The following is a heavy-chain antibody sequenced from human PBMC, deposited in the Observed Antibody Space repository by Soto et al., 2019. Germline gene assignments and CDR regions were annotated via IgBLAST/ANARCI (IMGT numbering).Heavy chain of an antibody. CDR2: ISSSSTYI. J-gene: IGHJ4*02. D-gene: IGHD2-2*01. V-gene: IGHV3-21*01. Sequence: EVQLVESGGGLVKPGGSLRLSCAASGFTFSSYSMYWVRQAPGKGLEWVSSISSSSTYIYYADSVKGRFTISRDNAKNSLCLQMNSLRAEDTAVYFCARQDIVVVPGGAFDFWGQGALVTVSS. CDR3: ARQDIVVVPGGAFDF. CDR1: GFTFSSYS.